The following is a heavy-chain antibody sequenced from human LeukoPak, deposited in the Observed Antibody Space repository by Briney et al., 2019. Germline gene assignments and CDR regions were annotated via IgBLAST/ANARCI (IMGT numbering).Heavy chain of an antibody. CDR1: GGTLSSYA. CDR3: ARGTYYDILTGSRTYNWFDP. Sequence: ASVKVSCKASGGTLSSYAISWVRQAPGQGLEWMGRIIPILGIANYAQKFQGRVTITADKSTSTAYMELSSLRSEDTAVYYCARGTYYDILTGSRTYNWFDPWGQGTLVTVSS. D-gene: IGHD3-9*01. J-gene: IGHJ5*02. V-gene: IGHV1-69*04. CDR2: IIPILGIA.